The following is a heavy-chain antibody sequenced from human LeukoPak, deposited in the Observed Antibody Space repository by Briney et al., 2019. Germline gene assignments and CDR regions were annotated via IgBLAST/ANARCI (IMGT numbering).Heavy chain of an antibody. CDR2: ISGSGSST. CDR3: GKDYYDGSGGV. V-gene: IGHV3-23*01. D-gene: IGHD3-22*01. Sequence: GGSLRLSCAASGFSFSSTALSWVRQAPKKGLEWVSSISGSGSSTHYADSVKGRFTISRDNSKNTLYLQTNSLRAEDTGVYYCGKDYYDGSGGVWRQGTMVTVSS. J-gene: IGHJ3*01. CDR1: GFSFSSTA.